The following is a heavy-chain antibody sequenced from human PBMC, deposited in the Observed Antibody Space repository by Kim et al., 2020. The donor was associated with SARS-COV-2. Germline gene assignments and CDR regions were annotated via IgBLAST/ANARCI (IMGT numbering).Heavy chain of an antibody. J-gene: IGHJ5*02. D-gene: IGHD3-9*01. V-gene: IGHV3-43D*03. CDR3: AKDMLMRRFDWAES. Sequence: YADSVKGRSTVSRDNNKNSLFLQMNSLGADDSALYYCAKDMLMRRFDWAESWGQGTQVTVSS.